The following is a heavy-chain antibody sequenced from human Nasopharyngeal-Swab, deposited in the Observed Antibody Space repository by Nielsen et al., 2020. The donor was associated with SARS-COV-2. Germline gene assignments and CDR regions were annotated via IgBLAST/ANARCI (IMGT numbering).Heavy chain of an antibody. CDR1: GFTFSSYS. Sequence: GESLKISCAASGFTFSSYSMNWVRQAPGKGLEWVSYISSSSSYIYYADSVKGRFTISRDNAKNSLYLQMNSLRAEDTAVYYCARDFPTPPYYDFWSGLQLDYWGQGTLVTVSS. CDR3: ARDFPTPPYYDFWSGLQLDY. CDR2: ISSSSSYI. V-gene: IGHV3-21*05. D-gene: IGHD3-3*01. J-gene: IGHJ4*02.